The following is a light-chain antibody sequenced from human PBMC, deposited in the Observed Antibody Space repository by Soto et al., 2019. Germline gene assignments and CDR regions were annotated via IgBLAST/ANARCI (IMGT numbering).Light chain of an antibody. CDR2: DDS. CDR3: QQYCSYSPWT. Sequence: DIQMTQFPSTLSASVGDTVSITCRASQSVGGYLAWYQQRLGEAPRLLVHDDSPLQGGVPSRFSGSGSGTELTLAISSLQPDDFATCYCQQYCSYSPWTFGQGTKVDIK. CDR1: QSVGGY. V-gene: IGKV1-5*01. J-gene: IGKJ1*01.